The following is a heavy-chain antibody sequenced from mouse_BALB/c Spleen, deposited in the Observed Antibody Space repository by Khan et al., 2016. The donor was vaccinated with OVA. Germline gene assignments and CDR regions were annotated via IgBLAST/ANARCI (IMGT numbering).Heavy chain of an antibody. V-gene: IGHV14-3*02. CDR3: ARVVKK. J-gene: IGHJ2*01. CDR1: GLNFKDSY. D-gene: IGHD1-1*02. CDR2: IDPPNGNT. Sequence: VQLKQSGAELVKSGATVKLSCTASGLNFKDSYMHWLKQWPEQGLEWIGRIDPPNGNTKYAAEFHGKATITADTSSNTTYLQLSMLTYEGTDVYYCARVVKKWGQGTTLTVAS.